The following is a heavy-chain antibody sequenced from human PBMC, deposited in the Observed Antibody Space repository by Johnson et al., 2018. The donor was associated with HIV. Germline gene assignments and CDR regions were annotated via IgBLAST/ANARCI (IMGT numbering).Heavy chain of an antibody. CDR1: GFTFSSYG. V-gene: IGHV3-30*02. J-gene: IGHJ3*02. CDR3: AKDGAAAGTVGADAYDI. CDR2: IRYDGSNK. Sequence: QVQLVESGGGVVQPGGSLRLSCAASGFTFSSYGLHWVRQAPGKGLEWVASIRYDGSNKYYADSVQGRFTISRDNSKNTLYLQMNSLGAEDTAVDYCAKDGAAAGTVGADAYDIWSQGTMVTISS. D-gene: IGHD6-13*01.